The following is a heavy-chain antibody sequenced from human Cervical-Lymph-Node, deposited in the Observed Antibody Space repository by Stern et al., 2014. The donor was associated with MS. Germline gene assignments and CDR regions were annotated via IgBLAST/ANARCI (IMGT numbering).Heavy chain of an antibody. CDR3: ASANCSSTSCPNWFDP. CDR1: GGSISSGDYY. J-gene: IGHJ5*02. V-gene: IGHV4-30-4*01. Sequence: QVQLQESGPGLVKPSQTLSLTCTVSGGSISSGDYYWSWIRQPPGKGLAWIGYIYYSGSTSYNPSLKSRVTISVDTSKNQFSLKLSSVTAADTAVYYCASANCSSTSCPNWFDPWGQGTLVTVSS. D-gene: IGHD2-2*01. CDR2: IYYSGST.